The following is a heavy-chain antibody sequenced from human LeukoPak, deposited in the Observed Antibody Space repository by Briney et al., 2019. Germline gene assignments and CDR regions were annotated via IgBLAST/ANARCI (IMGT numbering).Heavy chain of an antibody. V-gene: IGHV4-34*01. CDR1: GGSFSDYS. Sequence: KPSETLSLTCAVFGGSFSDYSWSWIRQPPGKGLEWVGEIDHSGGTNYNPSLKSRGTISVDTSKNQFSLKLTSVTAADAAVYYCARMRGGGIGYSNYMDVWGKGTTVIVSS. J-gene: IGHJ6*03. CDR3: ARMRGGGIGYSNYMDV. D-gene: IGHD2-21*01. CDR2: IDHSGGT.